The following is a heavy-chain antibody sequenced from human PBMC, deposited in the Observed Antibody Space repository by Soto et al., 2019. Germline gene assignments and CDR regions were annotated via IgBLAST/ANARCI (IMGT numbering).Heavy chain of an antibody. D-gene: IGHD2-15*01. V-gene: IGHV4-31*03. CDR3: ARDCSGGSCYSRRAFAFDI. J-gene: IGHJ3*02. CDR2: IYYSGST. CDR1: GGSISSGGYY. Sequence: ASETLSLTCTVSGGSISSGGYYWSWIRQHPGKGLEWIGYIYYSGSTYYNPSLKSRVTISVDTSKNQFSLKLSSVTAADTAVYYCARDCSGGSCYSRRAFAFDIWGQGTMVTVSS.